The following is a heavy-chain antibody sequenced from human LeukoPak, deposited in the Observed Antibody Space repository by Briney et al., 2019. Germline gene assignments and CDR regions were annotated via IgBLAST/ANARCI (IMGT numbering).Heavy chain of an antibody. J-gene: IGHJ4*02. CDR1: GFTFSTYE. D-gene: IGHD1-26*01. V-gene: IGHV3-48*03. Sequence: GGSLRLSCEASGFTFSTYEMNWVRQAPGKGLEWVSYISSSGSTLNYADSVKGRFTISRDNSRNTLYLQMNSLRVEDTAVYYCAKEVGTFTLDYWGQGTLVTVSS. CDR3: AKEVGTFTLDY. CDR2: ISSSGSTL.